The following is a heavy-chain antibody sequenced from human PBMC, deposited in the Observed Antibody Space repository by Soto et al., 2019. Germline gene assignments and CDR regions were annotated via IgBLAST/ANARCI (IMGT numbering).Heavy chain of an antibody. J-gene: IGHJ6*02. V-gene: IGHV1-69*06. CDR3: ARTVVVTSIQAYYGLDV. CDR1: GGTFSSYA. Sequence: QVQLVQSGAEVKKPGSSVKVSCKASGGTFSSYAISWVRQAPGQGLEWMGGIIPLFGTANYAQKVQGRVTITADNSTSTANMELSSMRSDDTAVYFCARTVVVTSIQAYYGLDVWCQGTTVTVSS. CDR2: IIPLFGTA. D-gene: IGHD2-21*02.